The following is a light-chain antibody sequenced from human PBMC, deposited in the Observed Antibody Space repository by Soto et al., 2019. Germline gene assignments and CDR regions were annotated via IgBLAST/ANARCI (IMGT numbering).Light chain of an antibody. CDR1: QSVSSSY. CDR2: GAS. V-gene: IGKV3-20*01. Sequence: EIVLTQSPGTLSLSPGERATLSCRASQSVSSSYLAWYQQKPGQAPRLLIYGASSRATGIPGRFSGSRSGTDFTLTIRRLEPEELAVYYCQQYGRSPFTFGPGTKVDIK. J-gene: IGKJ3*01. CDR3: QQYGRSPFT.